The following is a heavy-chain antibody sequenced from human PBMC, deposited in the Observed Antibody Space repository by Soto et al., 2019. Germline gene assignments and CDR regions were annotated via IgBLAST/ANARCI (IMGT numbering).Heavy chain of an antibody. J-gene: IGHJ4*02. CDR2: ISAYNGNT. Sequence: GASVKVSCKASGYTFTSYGISWVRQAPGQGLEWMGWISAYNGNTNYAQKLQGRVTMTTDTSTSTAYMELRSLRSDDTAVYYCARQKFGSGSYYKDYWGKGTLVTVST. CDR1: GYTFTSYG. D-gene: IGHD3-10*01. V-gene: IGHV1-18*01. CDR3: ARQKFGSGSYYKDY.